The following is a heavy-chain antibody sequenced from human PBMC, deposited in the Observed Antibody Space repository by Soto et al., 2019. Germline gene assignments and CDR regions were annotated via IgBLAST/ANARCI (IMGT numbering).Heavy chain of an antibody. V-gene: IGHV1-46*01. D-gene: IGHD6-13*01. CDR3: ARGGQGYSSTNYYGMDV. Sequence: ASVKVSCKASGYTFTSYYMHWVRQAPGQGLEWMGIINPSGGSTSYAQKFQGRVTMTRDTSTSTVYMELSSLRSEDTAVYYCARGGQGYSSTNYYGMDVWGQGTTVTVSS. J-gene: IGHJ6*02. CDR1: GYTFTSYY. CDR2: INPSGGST.